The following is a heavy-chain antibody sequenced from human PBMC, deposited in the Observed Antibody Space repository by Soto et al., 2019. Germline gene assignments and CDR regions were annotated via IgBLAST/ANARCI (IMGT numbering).Heavy chain of an antibody. CDR3: ARGVRYSGIFDY. CDR2: MNPNSGNT. D-gene: IGHD1-26*01. CDR1: GYTFTSYD. V-gene: IGHV1-8*01. Sequence: ASVKVSCKASGYTFTSYDINWVRQATGQGLEWMGWMNPNSGNTGYAQKFQGRVTMTRNTSISTAYMELSSLRSEDTAVYYCARGVRYSGIFDYWGQGTLVTVS. J-gene: IGHJ4*02.